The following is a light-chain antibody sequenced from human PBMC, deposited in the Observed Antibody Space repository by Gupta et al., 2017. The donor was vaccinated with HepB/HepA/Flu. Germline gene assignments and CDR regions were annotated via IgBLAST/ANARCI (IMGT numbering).Light chain of an antibody. V-gene: IGKV2-28*01. CDR1: QSLLHSNGYNY. J-gene: IGKJ1*01. CDR3: MQARQTPPT. CDR2: LGS. Sequence: DIVMTQSTLSLPVTPGEPASISCRSSQSLLHSNGYNYLDWYLQKPGQSPQLLIYLGSTRASGVPDRFSGSGSGTDFTLKISRVEAEDVGVYYCMQARQTPPTFGQGTKVEIK.